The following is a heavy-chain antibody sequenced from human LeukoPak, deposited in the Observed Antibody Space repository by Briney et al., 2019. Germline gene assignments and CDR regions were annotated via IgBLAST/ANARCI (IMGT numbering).Heavy chain of an antibody. CDR2: IMPIFGTA. J-gene: IGHJ4*02. CDR3: APSPRYCSGGSCSHYFDY. D-gene: IGHD2-15*01. Sequence: GASVKVSCKASGGTFSSYAISWVRQAPGQGREWMGGIMPIFGTANYAQKFQGRVTITADKSTSTAYMELSSLRSEHTAVYYCAPSPRYCSGGSCSHYFDYWGQGTLVTVSS. V-gene: IGHV1-69*06. CDR1: GGTFSSYA.